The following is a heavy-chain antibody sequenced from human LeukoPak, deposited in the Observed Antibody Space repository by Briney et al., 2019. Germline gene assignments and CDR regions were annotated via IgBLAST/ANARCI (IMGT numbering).Heavy chain of an antibody. CDR2: ISYDGSNK. D-gene: IGHD3-3*01. CDR1: GFTFSSYA. V-gene: IGHV3-30*18. J-gene: IGHJ4*02. Sequence: GGSLRLSCAASGFTFSSYALNWVRQAPGKGLEWVAVISYDGSNKYYADSVKGRFTISRDNSKNTLYLQMNSLRAEDTAVYYCAKSGYDFWSGYLGYWGQGTLVTVSS. CDR3: AKSGYDFWSGYLGY.